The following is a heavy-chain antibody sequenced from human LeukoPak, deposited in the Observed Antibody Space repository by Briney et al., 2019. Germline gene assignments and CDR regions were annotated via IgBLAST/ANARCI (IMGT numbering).Heavy chain of an antibody. J-gene: IGHJ4*02. Sequence: SETLSLTCTVSGGSISSGGYYWSWLRQRPGRGLEWIGFIYYSGSTYYNPSLKSRLTISLDTSKNQLSLKLSSVTAADTAVYYCARRSCSGGSCYLDYWGQGTLVTVSS. V-gene: IGHV4-31*03. CDR3: ARRSCSGGSCYLDY. CDR2: IYYSGST. CDR1: GGSISSGGYY. D-gene: IGHD2-15*01.